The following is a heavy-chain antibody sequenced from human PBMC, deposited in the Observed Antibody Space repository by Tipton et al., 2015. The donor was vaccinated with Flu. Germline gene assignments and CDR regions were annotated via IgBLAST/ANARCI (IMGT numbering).Heavy chain of an antibody. D-gene: IGHD5-24*01. J-gene: IGHJ5*02. CDR3: ARDRGDGYNLISGYSGTENWFDP. V-gene: IGHV3-53*01. CDR2: IYSGGST. CDR1: GFTVSSNY. Sequence: SLRLSCAASGFTVSSNYMSWVRQAPGKGLEWVSVIYSGGSTYYADSVKGRFTISRDNSKNTLYLQMNSLRAEDTAVYYCARDRGDGYNLISGYSGTENWFDPWGQGTLVTVSS.